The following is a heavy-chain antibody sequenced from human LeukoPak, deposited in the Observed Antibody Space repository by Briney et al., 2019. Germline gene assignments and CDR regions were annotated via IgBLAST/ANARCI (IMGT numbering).Heavy chain of an antibody. CDR1: GFTFSDYY. J-gene: IGHJ5*02. CDR3: AKSGSSVFWS. D-gene: IGHD3-3*02. CDR2: ISSSGSTI. Sequence: GGSLRLSCAASGFTFSDYYMSWIRQAPGKGLEWVSYISSSGSTIYYADSVKGRFTISRDNVKNSLFLQMNSLRVDDTAVYYCAKSGSSVFWSWGQGTLVTVSS. V-gene: IGHV3-11*01.